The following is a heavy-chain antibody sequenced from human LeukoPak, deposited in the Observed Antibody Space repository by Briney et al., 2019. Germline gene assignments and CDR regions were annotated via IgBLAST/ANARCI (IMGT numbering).Heavy chain of an antibody. CDR3: VSSPDYGMDV. CDR1: GFTFSSHG. D-gene: IGHD3-10*01. V-gene: IGHV3-33*01. CDR2: IWYDGSKK. Sequence: GGSLRLACAASGFTFSSHGFQWVRQAPGKGLEWVAVIWYDGSKKYYADSVKGRFTISRDNSKNTLYLQMNSLRAEDTAVYYCVSSPDYGMDVWGQGTTVTVSS. J-gene: IGHJ6*02.